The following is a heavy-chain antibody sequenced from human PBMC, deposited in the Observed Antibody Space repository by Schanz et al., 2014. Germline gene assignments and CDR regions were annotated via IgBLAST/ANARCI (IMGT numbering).Heavy chain of an antibody. V-gene: IGHV3-30-3*01. CDR1: GFTFSTYA. CDR2: ISHDGNNK. J-gene: IGHJ3*01. D-gene: IGHD3-22*01. Sequence: VQLLESGGGLVQPGGSLRLSCAGSGFTFSTYAMSWVRQAPGKGLEWAALISHDGNNKHYVDSVEGRFTISRDNSKSMLFLEMSSLRVEDTAVYYCARGREVVAKIFDVWGQGTMVTVSS. CDR3: ARGREVVAKIFDV.